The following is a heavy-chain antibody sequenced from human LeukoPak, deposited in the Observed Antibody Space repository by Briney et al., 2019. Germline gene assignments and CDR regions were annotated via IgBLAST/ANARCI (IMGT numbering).Heavy chain of an antibody. J-gene: IGHJ6*04. CDR2: IRREGYGGTT. CDR1: GCNFGDYS. D-gene: IGHD3-3*01. CDR3: TRDHDFWRGPLDV. Sequence: GGSLTLSCTASGCNFGDYSLSWFRQAPGVGLEWVAFIRREGYGGTTEYAASVKGRFTISRDDSKSIAYLQMNSLKNEDTGVYYCTRDHDFWRGPLDVWGKGTTVTVSS. V-gene: IGHV3-49*03.